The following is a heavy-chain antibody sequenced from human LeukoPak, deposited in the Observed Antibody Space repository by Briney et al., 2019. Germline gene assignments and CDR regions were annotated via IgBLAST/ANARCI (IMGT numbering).Heavy chain of an antibody. V-gene: IGHV1-69*02. CDR3: ARRRESSGLIFDY. D-gene: IGHD6-19*01. Sequence: ASVKVSCKASGGTFSSYTISWVRQAPGQGLEWMGRIIPILGIANYAQKFQGRVTITADESTSTAYMELSSLRSEDTAVYYCARRRESSGLIFDYWGQGTLVTASS. CDR2: IIPILGIA. J-gene: IGHJ4*02. CDR1: GGTFSSYT.